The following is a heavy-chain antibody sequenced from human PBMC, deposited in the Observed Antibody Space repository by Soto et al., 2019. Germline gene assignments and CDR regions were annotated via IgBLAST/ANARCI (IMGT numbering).Heavy chain of an antibody. Sequence: QVQLVQSGAEVKKPGASVKVSCKASGYTFTSNGISWVRQAPGQGLEWMGWISAYNGNTNYARKLQGRVTMTTDTSTSTAYMELRSLRSDDTAVYYCARDLAYCGGDCYPIDYWGQGTLVTVSS. J-gene: IGHJ4*02. V-gene: IGHV1-18*01. D-gene: IGHD2-21*01. CDR3: ARDLAYCGGDCYPIDY. CDR2: ISAYNGNT. CDR1: GYTFTSNG.